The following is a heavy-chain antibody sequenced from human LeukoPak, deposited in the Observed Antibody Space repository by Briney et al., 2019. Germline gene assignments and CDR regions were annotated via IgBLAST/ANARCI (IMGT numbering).Heavy chain of an antibody. J-gene: IGHJ2*01. D-gene: IGHD4-23*01. CDR3: AKDPTTVVTRDWYFDL. Sequence: GGSLRLSCAASGFTFSSYAMSWVRQAPGKGLGWVSSITGSGTSTYYADSVKGRFTISRDNSKNTLFLQMNSLRAEDTAVYYCAKDPTTVVTRDWYFDLWGRSTLVTVSS. CDR2: ITGSGTST. CDR1: GFTFSSYA. V-gene: IGHV3-23*01.